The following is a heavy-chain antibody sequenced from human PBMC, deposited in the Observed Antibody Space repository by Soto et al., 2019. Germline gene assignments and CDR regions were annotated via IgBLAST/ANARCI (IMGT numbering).Heavy chain of an antibody. CDR1: GFTFSSYG. V-gene: IGHV3-30*18. D-gene: IGHD3-22*01. CDR3: AKEAQVYYDSSGYSLPV. CDR2: ISYDGSNK. J-gene: IGHJ4*02. Sequence: GGSLRLSCAASGFTFSSYGMHWVRQAPGKGLEWVAVISYDGSNKYYADSVKGRFTISRDNSKNTLYLQMNSLRAEDTAVYYCAKEAQVYYDSSGYSLPVWGQGTLVTVSS.